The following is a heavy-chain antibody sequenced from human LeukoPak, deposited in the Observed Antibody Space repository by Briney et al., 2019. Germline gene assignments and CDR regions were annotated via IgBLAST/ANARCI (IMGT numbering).Heavy chain of an antibody. Sequence: GGSLRLSCATSGFTFSSYSMNWVRQAPGKGLEWVSTVSGNGGITYYADSMKGRFTISRYNSKNTLNLQMNSLRAEDTAVYYCAKDPTHYRVWDYYETIGLSYWGQGTLVTVSS. D-gene: IGHD3-22*01. CDR3: AKDPTHYRVWDYYETIGLSY. J-gene: IGHJ4*02. V-gene: IGHV3-23*01. CDR1: GFTFSSYS. CDR2: VSGNGGIT.